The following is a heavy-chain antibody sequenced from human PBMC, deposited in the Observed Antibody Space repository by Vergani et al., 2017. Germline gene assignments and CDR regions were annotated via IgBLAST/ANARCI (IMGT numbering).Heavy chain of an antibody. V-gene: IGHV4-34*01. D-gene: IGHD6-19*01. J-gene: IGHJ3*02. Sequence: QVQLQQWGAGLLKPSETLSLTCAVYGGSFSGYYWSWIRQPPGKGLEWIGEINHSGSTNYNPSFKSRVTISVDTSKNQFSLKLSSVTAADTAVYYCASRRWGSGWYHAFDIWGQGTMVTVSS. CDR2: INHSGST. CDR1: GGSFSGYY. CDR3: ASRRWGSGWYHAFDI.